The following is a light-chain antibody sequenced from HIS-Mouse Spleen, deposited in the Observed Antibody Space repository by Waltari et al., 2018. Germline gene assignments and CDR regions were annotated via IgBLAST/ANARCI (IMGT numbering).Light chain of an antibody. J-gene: IGKJ2*01. Sequence: DIQMTQSPSTLSASVGDRITITCRASQSISSWLAWYQQKPGKAPKVLIYKASSLESGVPSRFSGSGSGTEFTLTISSLQPDDFATYYCQQYNSYSMYTFGQGTKLEIK. CDR3: QQYNSYSMYT. V-gene: IGKV1-5*03. CDR2: KAS. CDR1: QSISSW.